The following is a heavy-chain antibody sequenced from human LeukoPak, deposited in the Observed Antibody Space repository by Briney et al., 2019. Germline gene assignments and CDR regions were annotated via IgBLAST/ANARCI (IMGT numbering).Heavy chain of an antibody. J-gene: IGHJ3*02. Sequence: ASVKVSCKASGYTFTSYDINWVRQATGQGLEWMGWMNPNSGNTGYAQKFQGRVTMTRNTSISTAYMELRSLRSDDTAVYYCARGLLAPGNAFDIWGQGTMVTVSS. CDR1: GYTFTSYD. CDR2: MNPNSGNT. CDR3: ARGLLAPGNAFDI. D-gene: IGHD3-10*01. V-gene: IGHV1-8*01.